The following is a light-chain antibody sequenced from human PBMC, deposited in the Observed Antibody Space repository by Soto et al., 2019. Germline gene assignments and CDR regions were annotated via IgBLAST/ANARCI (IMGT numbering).Light chain of an antibody. CDR3: QQRSNWPPIT. V-gene: IGKV3-11*01. CDR2: DAS. J-gene: IGKJ5*01. Sequence: EIVMTQFPATLSVSPGERATLSCRASQSVRSNLALSQQKPGQAPRLLIYDASNRATGIPARFSGSGSGTDFTLTISSLEPEDFAVYYCQQRSNWPPITFGQGTRLEIK. CDR1: QSVRSN.